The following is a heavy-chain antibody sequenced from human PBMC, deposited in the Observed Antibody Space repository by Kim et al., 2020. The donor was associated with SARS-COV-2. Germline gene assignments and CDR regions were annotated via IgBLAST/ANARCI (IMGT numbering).Heavy chain of an antibody. D-gene: IGHD3-3*01. J-gene: IGHJ5*02. CDR2: IYYSGST. CDR1: GGSISSSSYY. V-gene: IGHV4-39*01. CDR3: ARLQRRRITICGVVEKGSWVDH. Sequence: SETLSLTCTVSGGSISSSSYYWGWIRQPPGKGLEWIGSIYYSGSTYYNPSLKSRLTISVDTSKNQFSLKLSSVTAADTAVYYCARLQRRRITICGVVEKGSWVDHWGQGTLVTVSP.